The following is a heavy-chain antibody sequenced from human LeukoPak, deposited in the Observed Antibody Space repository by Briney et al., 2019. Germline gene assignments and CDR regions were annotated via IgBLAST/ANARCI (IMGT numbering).Heavy chain of an antibody. CDR1: GVTFSSYG. CDR2: ISYDGSNK. D-gene: IGHD6-13*01. Sequence: GRSLRLSCAASGVTFSSYGMHWVRQAPGKGLEWVAVISYDGSNKYYADSVKGRFTISRDNSKNTLYLQMNSLRAEDTAVYYCASNAEGQQLTFDYWGQGTLVTVSS. V-gene: IGHV3-30*03. J-gene: IGHJ4*02. CDR3: ASNAEGQQLTFDY.